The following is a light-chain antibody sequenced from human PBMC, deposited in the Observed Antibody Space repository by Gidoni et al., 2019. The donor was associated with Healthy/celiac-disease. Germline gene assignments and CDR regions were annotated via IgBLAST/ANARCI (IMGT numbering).Light chain of an antibody. J-gene: IGKJ1*01. Sequence: DIPMPQSPSTLSAAVGDSVTITCRASQIISSWLAWYQQKPGKAPKFLIYKASSLESGVPSRCSGSGAGTEFTLTMRSLKHDEFETYYCQQYNSYSQTFGQGTKVEIK. CDR3: QQYNSYSQT. V-gene: IGKV1-5*03. CDR1: QIISSW. CDR2: KAS.